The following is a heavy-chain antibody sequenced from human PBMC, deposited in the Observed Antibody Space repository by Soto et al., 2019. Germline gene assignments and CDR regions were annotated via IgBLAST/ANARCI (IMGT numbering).Heavy chain of an antibody. V-gene: IGHV3-48*03. CDR3: VRDTMRASAAASLDY. D-gene: IGHD6-13*01. Sequence: SLRLSCAASGFTFSTYESNWVRQAPGRGLEWISYISVSGNIIKYADSVKGRFTISRDNAENSLHLHMSSLRVDDTAVYFCVRDTMRASAAASLDYWGQGTQVTVSS. J-gene: IGHJ4*02. CDR2: ISVSGNII. CDR1: GFTFSTYE.